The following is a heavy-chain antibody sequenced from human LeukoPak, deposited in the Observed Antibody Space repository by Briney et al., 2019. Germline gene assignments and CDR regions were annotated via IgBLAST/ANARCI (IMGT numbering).Heavy chain of an antibody. Sequence: GGSLRLSCAASGFTVTTNYMSWVRQAPGKGLEWVSVIYSGGIRNYADSVKGRFTISRDNSKNTLFLQMNSLRVEDTAVYYCATRVTAGNWGQGTLVTVSS. V-gene: IGHV3-53*01. D-gene: IGHD2-2*01. CDR1: GFTVTTNY. CDR2: IYSGGIR. J-gene: IGHJ4*02. CDR3: ATRVTAGN.